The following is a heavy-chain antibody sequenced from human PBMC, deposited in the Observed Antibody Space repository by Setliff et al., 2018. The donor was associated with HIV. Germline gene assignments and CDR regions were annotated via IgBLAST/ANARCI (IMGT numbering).Heavy chain of an antibody. J-gene: IGHJ6*02. V-gene: IGHV4-31*03. CDR1: GGSISSGGYY. CDR2: TYYSGNT. Sequence: SETLSLTCTVSGGSISSGGYYWSWIRHYPGKGLELIAYTYYSGNTFYNPSLKRRLTISLETSKNQFSLKLRSVTAADTAVYYCARGLRFLEDEILYYSXMDVWGQGTTVTVSS. D-gene: IGHD3-3*01. CDR3: ARGLRFLEDEILYYSXMDV.